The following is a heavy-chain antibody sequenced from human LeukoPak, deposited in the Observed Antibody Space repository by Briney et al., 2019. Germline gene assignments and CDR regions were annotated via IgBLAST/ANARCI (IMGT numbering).Heavy chain of an antibody. J-gene: IGHJ3*02. CDR3: ARDGRRVFGYDI. V-gene: IGHV1-69*13. CDR1: GGTFSSYA. D-gene: IGHD3-3*01. Sequence: ASVKVSCKASGGTFSSYAISWVRQAPGQGLEWMGGIIPIFGTANYAQKFQGRVTITADESTSTAYMELSSLRSEDTAVYYCARDGRRVFGYDIWGQGTMVTVSS. CDR2: IIPIFGTA.